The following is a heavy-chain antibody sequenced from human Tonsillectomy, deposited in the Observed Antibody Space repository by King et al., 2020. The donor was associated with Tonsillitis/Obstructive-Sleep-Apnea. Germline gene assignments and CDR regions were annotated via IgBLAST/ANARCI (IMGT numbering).Heavy chain of an antibody. J-gene: IGHJ6*03. D-gene: IGHD1-26*01. CDR1: GGSFSGYY. Sequence: VQLQQWGAGLLKPSETLSLTCAVYGGSFSGYYWSWIRQPPGKGLEWIGEINHSGSTNYNPSLKSRVTISVDTSKNPFSLKLSSVTAADTAVYYCASGVVGATTAYYYYYMDVWGKGTTVTVSS. CDR3: ASGVVGATTAYYYYYMDV. CDR2: INHSGST. V-gene: IGHV4-34*01.